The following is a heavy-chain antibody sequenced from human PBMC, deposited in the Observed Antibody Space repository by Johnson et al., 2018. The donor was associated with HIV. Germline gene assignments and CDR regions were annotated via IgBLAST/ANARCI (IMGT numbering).Heavy chain of an antibody. J-gene: IGHJ3*02. V-gene: IGHV3-30*02. D-gene: IGHD2-15*01. Sequence: QVQLVESGGGVVQPGGSLRLSCAASGFTFSSYGMHWVRQAPGKGLEWVAFIRYDGSNKYYADSVKGRFTISRDNSKNTLYLQMNSLRAEDTAVYYCARDKRYCSGGSCHLGAFDIWGQGTMVTVSS. CDR1: GFTFSSYG. CDR3: ARDKRYCSGGSCHLGAFDI. CDR2: IRYDGSNK.